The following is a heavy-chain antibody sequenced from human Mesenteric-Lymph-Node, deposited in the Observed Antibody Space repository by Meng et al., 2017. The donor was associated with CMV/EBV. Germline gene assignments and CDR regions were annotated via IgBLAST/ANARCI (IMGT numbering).Heavy chain of an antibody. D-gene: IGHD6-19*01. CDR3: ARDLGGWYALDC. J-gene: IGHJ4*02. CDR2: IRSSGSVS. Sequence: GESLKISCAASGGFTFSSYEMNWVRQAPGKGLEWVSNIRSSGSVSYYADSVMGRFTVSRDNAKNSLYLQMNSLRAEDTAVYYCARDLGGWYALDCWGRGTLVTVSS. V-gene: IGHV3-48*03. CDR1: GGFTFSSYE.